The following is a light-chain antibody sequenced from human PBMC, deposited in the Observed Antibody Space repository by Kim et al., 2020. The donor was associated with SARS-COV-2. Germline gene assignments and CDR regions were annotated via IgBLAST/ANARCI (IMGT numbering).Light chain of an antibody. Sequence: QLVLTQSPSASASLGASVTLTCTLDSRHIDYAIAWHQQRPGTGPRFLMKLNGDGNHFRGDGVPDRFSVSSSGAERYLTISNLQSEDEADYYCQTTDTGGVFGGGTQLTVL. CDR3: QTTDTGGV. J-gene: IGLJ3*02. CDR1: SRHIDYA. V-gene: IGLV4-69*01. CDR2: LNGDGNH.